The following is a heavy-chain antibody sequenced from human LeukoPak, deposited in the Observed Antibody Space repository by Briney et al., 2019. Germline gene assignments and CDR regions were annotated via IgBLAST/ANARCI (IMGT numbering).Heavy chain of an antibody. Sequence: GGSLRLSCAASGFTFSTYWMHWVRQAPGKGLVWVSRIKSDGSATTYADSVKGRFTISRDNAKNTLYLQMNSLRAEDTAVYYCARDRHGDYWGQGTLVTVSS. CDR1: GFTFSTYW. V-gene: IGHV3-74*03. CDR2: IKSDGSAT. CDR3: ARDRHGDY. J-gene: IGHJ4*02.